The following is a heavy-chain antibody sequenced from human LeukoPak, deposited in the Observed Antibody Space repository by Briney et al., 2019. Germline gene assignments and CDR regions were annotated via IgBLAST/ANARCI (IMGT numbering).Heavy chain of an antibody. Sequence: PGGSLRLSCSASGFTFTNYPIHWVRQAPGKGVEWVAVISYDVINKYYADSVKGRFTISRDNSKNILFLQMDSLRAEDTAVYFCAREDYGASGSSLGNLDYWGQGTLVTVSS. CDR3: AREDYGASGSSLGNLDY. CDR1: GFTFTNYP. D-gene: IGHD4/OR15-4a*01. V-gene: IGHV3-30-3*01. CDR2: ISYDVINK. J-gene: IGHJ4*02.